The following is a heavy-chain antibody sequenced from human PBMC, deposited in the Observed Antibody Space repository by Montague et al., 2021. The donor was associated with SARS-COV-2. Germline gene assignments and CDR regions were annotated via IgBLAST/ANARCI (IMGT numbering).Heavy chain of an antibody. CDR1: GGSISSYY. D-gene: IGHD6-13*01. CDR3: ARQENSSSWFKPDAFDI. CDR2: IYYSGST. J-gene: IGHJ3*02. V-gene: IGHV4-59*08. Sequence: SETLSLTCTVSGGSISSYYWSWIRQPPGKGLEWIGYIYYSGSTNYNPSLKSRVTISVDTSKDQFSLKLSSVTAADTAVYYCARQENSSSWFKPDAFDIWGQGTMVTVSS.